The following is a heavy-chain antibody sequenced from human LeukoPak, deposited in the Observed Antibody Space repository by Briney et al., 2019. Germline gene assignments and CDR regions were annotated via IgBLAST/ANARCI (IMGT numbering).Heavy chain of an antibody. Sequence: SETLSLTCTVCGGSISSYYWSWIRQPPGKGLEWIGYIYYSGSTNYNPSLKSRVTISVDTSKNQFSLKLSSVTAADTAVSYCARDLGVVPAWGWFDPWGQGTLVTVSS. D-gene: IGHD2-2*01. CDR1: GGSISSYY. J-gene: IGHJ5*02. V-gene: IGHV4-59*12. CDR3: ARDLGVVPAWGWFDP. CDR2: IYYSGST.